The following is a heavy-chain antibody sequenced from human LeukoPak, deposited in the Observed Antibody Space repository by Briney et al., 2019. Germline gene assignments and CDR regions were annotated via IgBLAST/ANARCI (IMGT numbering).Heavy chain of an antibody. CDR2: ISYIGST. Sequence: SETLSLTCAVSADSFSSHYWAWIRQPPGKGLEWIGYISYIGSTNYNPSLKSRVTISIDTSKNQFSLKLTSVTAADTAVYYCARDLVTVTKGFDIWGQGTMVSVSS. CDR3: ARDLVTVTKGFDI. D-gene: IGHD4-17*01. CDR1: ADSFSSHY. V-gene: IGHV4-59*11. J-gene: IGHJ3*02.